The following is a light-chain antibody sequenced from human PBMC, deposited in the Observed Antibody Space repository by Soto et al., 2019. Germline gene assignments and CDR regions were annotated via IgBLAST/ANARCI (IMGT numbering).Light chain of an antibody. V-gene: IGKV3-20*01. CDR2: GAS. J-gene: IGKJ1*01. CDR1: QSVSSSY. Sequence: DILLTQSPSTLSLSPGERAPLSCRASQSVSSSYLAWYQQKPGQAPRLLIYGASSRATGIPDRFSASGSGTDFTLTISRLEPEDFAVYYCQQYSMAPLTFGQGTKVDIK. CDR3: QQYSMAPLT.